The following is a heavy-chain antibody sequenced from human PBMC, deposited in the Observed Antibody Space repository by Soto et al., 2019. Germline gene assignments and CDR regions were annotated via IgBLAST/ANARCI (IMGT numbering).Heavy chain of an antibody. CDR3: IRATYFSDSSGYTRCFDY. V-gene: IGHV4-4*07. J-gene: IGHJ4*02. CDR1: AGSISTYS. CDR2: MYSDGST. D-gene: IGHD3-22*01. Sequence: PWVTLSLTCTVSAGSISTYSWSLIRQPAGQGLEWIGRMYSDGSTTYNPSLKSRVTMSVDTSWSQFSLRRISVTAAHTAVYSCIRATYFSDSSGYTRCFDYWGQGTMVTVSS.